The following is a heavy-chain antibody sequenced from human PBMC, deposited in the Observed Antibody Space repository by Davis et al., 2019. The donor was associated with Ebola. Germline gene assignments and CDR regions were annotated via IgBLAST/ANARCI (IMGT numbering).Heavy chain of an antibody. J-gene: IGHJ5*02. Sequence: GESLKISCAASGFTSSSYSMNWVRQAPGKGLEWVSSISSSSSYIYYADSVKGRFTISRDNAKHSLYLQMNSLRAEDTAVYYCARDLGSGSYYSDNWFAPWGQGALVTVSS. CDR1: GFTSSSYS. CDR2: ISSSSSYI. CDR3: ARDLGSGSYYSDNWFAP. D-gene: IGHD3-10*01. V-gene: IGHV3-21*01.